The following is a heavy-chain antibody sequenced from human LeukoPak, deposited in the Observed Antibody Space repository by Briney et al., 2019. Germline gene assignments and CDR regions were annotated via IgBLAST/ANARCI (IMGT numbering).Heavy chain of an antibody. CDR3: ARGPYFEY. V-gene: IGHV4-34*01. J-gene: IGHJ4*02. CDR1: GESFSGYY. CDR2: ITHSGST. Sequence: SETLSLTCAVYGESFSGYYWNWIRQPPGKGLEWIGEITHSGSTNYSPSLKSRVTISVDMSKNHFSLKMNSLTAADTAVYYCARGPYFEYWGQGTLVTVSS.